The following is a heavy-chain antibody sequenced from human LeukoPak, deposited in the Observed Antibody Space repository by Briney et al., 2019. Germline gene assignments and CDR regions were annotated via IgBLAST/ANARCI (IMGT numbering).Heavy chain of an antibody. CDR1: GGSFSGYY. CDR2: INHSGST. J-gene: IGHJ4*02. CDR3: ARVPRRGPGRAPFDY. D-gene: IGHD1-14*01. V-gene: IGHV4-34*01. Sequence: SEALSLTCAVYGGSFSGYYWSWIRQPPGKGLEWIGEINHSGSTNYNPSLKSRVTISVDTSKYQFSLKLSSVTAADTAVYYCARVPRRGPGRAPFDYWGQGTLVTVSS.